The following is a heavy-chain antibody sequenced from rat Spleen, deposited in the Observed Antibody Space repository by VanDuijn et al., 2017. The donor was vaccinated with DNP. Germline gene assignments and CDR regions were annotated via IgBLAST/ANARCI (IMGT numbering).Heavy chain of an antibody. CDR1: GFSLTSYN. CDR2: IWNTGGT. J-gene: IGHJ4*01. CDR3: AREGYTTDGFSYAMDA. Sequence: QVQLKESGPGLVQPSQTLSLTCTVAGFSLTSYNVHWVRQPPGKGLEWMGVIWNTGGTRYNSALKSRLSISKDTSKSQVFLKMNRLQTEDTATYYCAREGYTTDGFSYAMDAWGQGTSVTVSS. D-gene: IGHD1-6*01. V-gene: IGHV2-41*01.